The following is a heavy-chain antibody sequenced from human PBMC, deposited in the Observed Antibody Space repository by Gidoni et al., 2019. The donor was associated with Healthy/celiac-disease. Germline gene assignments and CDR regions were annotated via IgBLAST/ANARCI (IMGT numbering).Heavy chain of an antibody. J-gene: IGHJ4*02. D-gene: IGHD6-19*01. Sequence: QVQLVESGGGVVQPGRSLRLSCAASGFTFSSYGMHWVRQAPGKGLEWLAVIWYDGSNKYYADSVKGRFTISRDNSKNTLYLQMNSLRAEDTAVYYCATFPYSSGSPSLDYWGQGTLVTVSS. CDR3: ATFPYSSGSPSLDY. V-gene: IGHV3-33*01. CDR2: IWYDGSNK. CDR1: GFTFSSYG.